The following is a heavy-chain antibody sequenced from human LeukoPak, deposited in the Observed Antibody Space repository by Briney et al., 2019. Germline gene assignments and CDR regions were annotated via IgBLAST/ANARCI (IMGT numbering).Heavy chain of an antibody. Sequence: SETLSLTCTVSGGSISSYYWIWIRQPPGKGLEWIGYISHSGSTNYNPSLQSRVTMSIDTSQNQFSLNLGSVPAADTAIDYCASDRGYFWKTYGTYYYCGMDVWGQGTTVTVSS. J-gene: IGHJ6*02. V-gene: IGHV4-59*01. D-gene: IGHD3-3*01. CDR1: GGSISSYY. CDR2: ISHSGST. CDR3: ASDRGYFWKTYGTYYYCGMDV.